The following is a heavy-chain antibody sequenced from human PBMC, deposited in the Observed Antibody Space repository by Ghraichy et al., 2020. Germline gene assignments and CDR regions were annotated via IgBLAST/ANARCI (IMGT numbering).Heavy chain of an antibody. V-gene: IGHV4-34*01. CDR3: ARIIKARNVRSSSWSPQRYYYGMDV. CDR1: GGSFSGYY. Sequence: SETLSLTCAVYGGSFSGYYWSWIRQPPGKGLEWIGEINHSGSTNYNPSLKSRVTISVDTSKNQFSLKLSSVTAADTAVYYCARIIKARNVRSSSWSPQRYYYGMDVWGQGTTVTVSS. D-gene: IGHD6-13*01. CDR2: INHSGST. J-gene: IGHJ6*02.